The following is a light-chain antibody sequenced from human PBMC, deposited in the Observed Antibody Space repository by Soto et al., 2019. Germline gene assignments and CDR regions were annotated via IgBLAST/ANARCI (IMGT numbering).Light chain of an antibody. CDR2: EAT. Sequence: QSALTQPASVSGSPGQSITISCTGTSSYFGTYNLVSWYQHHPGKAPKLLIYEATKRPPGVSDRFSGSKSGNTASLTISGLQAEDGADYYCCSYAGSSTFVFETGIKVTVL. CDR3: CSYAGSSTFV. CDR1: SSYFGTYNL. J-gene: IGLJ1*01. V-gene: IGLV2-23*01.